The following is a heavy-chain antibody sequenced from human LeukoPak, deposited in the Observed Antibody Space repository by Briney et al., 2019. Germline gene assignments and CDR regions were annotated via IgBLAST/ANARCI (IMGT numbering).Heavy chain of an antibody. CDR1: GGSISSHY. CDR2: IYYSGST. D-gene: IGHD2-2*01. Sequence: SETLSVTCTVSGGSISSHYWSWIRQPPGKGLEWIGYIYYSGSTNYNPSLKSRVTISVDTSKNRFSLKLSSVTAADTAVYYCARGVVPAAMEYYFDYWGQGTLVTVSS. J-gene: IGHJ4*02. V-gene: IGHV4-59*11. CDR3: ARGVVPAAMEYYFDY.